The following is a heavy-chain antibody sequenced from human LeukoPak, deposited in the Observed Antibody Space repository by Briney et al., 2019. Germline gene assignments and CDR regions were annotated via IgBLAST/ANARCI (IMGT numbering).Heavy chain of an antibody. CDR3: ARDGSGWLRPFDY. CDR1: GFTFSSYW. Sequence: PGGSLRLSCAASGFTFSSYWMSWVRQAPGKGLEWVANIKQDGSEKYYVDSVKGRFTISRDNAKNSLYLQMNSLRAEDTAVYYCARDGSGWLRPFDYWGQGTLVTVSS. CDR2: IKQDGSEK. J-gene: IGHJ4*02. D-gene: IGHD5-12*01. V-gene: IGHV3-7*01.